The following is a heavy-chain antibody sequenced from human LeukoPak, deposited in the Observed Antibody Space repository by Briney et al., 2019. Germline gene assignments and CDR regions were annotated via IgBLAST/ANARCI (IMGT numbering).Heavy chain of an antibody. CDR2: ISYDGSNK. CDR1: GFTFSSYG. J-gene: IGHJ4*02. CDR3: AKDLLYSDVWGSYRPNPLDY. V-gene: IGHV3-30*18. D-gene: IGHD3-16*02. Sequence: GRSLRLSCAASGFTFSSYGMHWVRQAPGKGLEWVAVISYDGSNKYYADSVKGRFTISRDNSKNTLYLQMNSLRAEDTAVYYCAKDLLYSDVWGSYRPNPLDYWGQGTLVTVS.